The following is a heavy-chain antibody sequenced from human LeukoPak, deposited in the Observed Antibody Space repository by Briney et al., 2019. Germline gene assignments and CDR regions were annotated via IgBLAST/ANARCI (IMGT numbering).Heavy chain of an antibody. CDR2: IIPIFGTA. Sequence: GASVKVSCKASGGTFSSYAISWVRQAPGQGLEWMGRIIPIFGTANYAQKFQGRVTITTDESTSTAYMELSSLRSEDTAVYYCARGTLKNPYDFWSGYYTYYFDYWGQGTLVTVSS. D-gene: IGHD3-3*01. CDR1: GGTFSSYA. V-gene: IGHV1-69*05. J-gene: IGHJ4*02. CDR3: ARGTLKNPYDFWSGYYTYYFDY.